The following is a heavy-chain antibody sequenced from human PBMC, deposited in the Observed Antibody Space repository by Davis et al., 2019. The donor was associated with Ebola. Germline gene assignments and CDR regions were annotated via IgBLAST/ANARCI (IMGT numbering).Heavy chain of an antibody. CDR3: TNRLVNHFDY. Sequence: PGGSLRLSCAASGFTLISYSMTWVRQAPGKGLEWVSGSSGSGNGTYYADSVKGRFTFSRDTSMNTLYLQMNSLRAEDTAVYYCTNRLVNHFDYWGQGTLVTVSS. V-gene: IGHV3-23*01. J-gene: IGHJ4*02. D-gene: IGHD6-19*01. CDR1: GFTLISYS. CDR2: SSGSGNGT.